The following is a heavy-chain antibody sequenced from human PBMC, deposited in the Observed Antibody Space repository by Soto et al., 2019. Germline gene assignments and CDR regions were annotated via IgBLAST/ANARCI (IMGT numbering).Heavy chain of an antibody. CDR2: SGSKRHGFNT. V-gene: IGHV3-72*01. D-gene: IGHD3-16*01. Sequence: EVQLVESGGDLVQPGGSLRLSCAVSGFIFSDHYMDWVRQAPGKGLEWVGRSGSKRHGFNTLYATSGKDRFTISRDTSNNLLFLQMNSLRTDDTAVYYCARTPRNDHFDFWGQGTLVTVSS. CDR1: GFIFSDHY. CDR3: ARTPRNDHFDF. J-gene: IGHJ4*02.